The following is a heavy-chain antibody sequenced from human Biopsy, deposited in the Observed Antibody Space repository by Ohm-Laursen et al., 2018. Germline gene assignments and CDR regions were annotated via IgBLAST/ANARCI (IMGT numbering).Heavy chain of an antibody. CDR1: GFTFGHYA. V-gene: IGHV3-33*04. Sequence: SLRPSCAASGFTFGHYAMHWVRQAPGKGLEWISLIWYDGTNEDYADSVKGRFTISRGNSKNTLYLQINTLTLEDTAFYYCARGLSSGWYGYFDVWGRGTLVTVSS. CDR2: IWYDGTNE. D-gene: IGHD6-19*01. CDR3: ARGLSSGWYGYFDV. J-gene: IGHJ2*01.